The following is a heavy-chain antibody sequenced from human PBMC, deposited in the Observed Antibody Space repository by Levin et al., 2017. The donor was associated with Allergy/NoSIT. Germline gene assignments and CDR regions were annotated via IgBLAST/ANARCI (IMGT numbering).Heavy chain of an antibody. V-gene: IGHV2-70*11. CDR1: GFSLSTSGMC. CDR2: IDWDDDK. CDR3: ARELLVRGVSSFDY. D-gene: IGHD3-10*01. J-gene: IGHJ4*02. Sequence: TLSLTCTFSGFSLSTSGMCVSWIRQPPGKALEWLARIDWDDDKYYSPSLKTRLTISKDTSKNQVVLTMTNMDPVDTATYYCARELLVRGVSSFDYWGQGTLVTVSS.